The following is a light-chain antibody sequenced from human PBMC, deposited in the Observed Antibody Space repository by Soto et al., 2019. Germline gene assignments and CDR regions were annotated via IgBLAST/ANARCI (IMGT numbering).Light chain of an antibody. CDR3: QSFDTNLRCSV. J-gene: IGLJ3*02. Sequence: QAVVTQPPSVSGAPGQRVTISCSGTSSNIGAGYDVHWYHQLPGTASKLLIFGNNNRPSGVPARFSASRSGTSASLAITGLQAEDEADYYCQSFDTNLRCSVFGGGTKLTVL. CDR2: GNN. CDR1: SSNIGAGYD. V-gene: IGLV1-40*01.